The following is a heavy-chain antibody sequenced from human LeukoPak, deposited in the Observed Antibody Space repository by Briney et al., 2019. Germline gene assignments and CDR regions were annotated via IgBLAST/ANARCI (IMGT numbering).Heavy chain of an antibody. Sequence: TSVKVSCKASGYTFTGYYMHWVRQAPGQGLEWMGWINPNSGGTNYAQKFRGRVTMTRDTSISTAYMELSRLRSDDTAVYYCARVPFYVWGSYRPYYFDYWGQGTLVTVSS. D-gene: IGHD3-16*02. CDR3: ARVPFYVWGSYRPYYFDY. J-gene: IGHJ4*02. CDR1: GYTFTGYY. CDR2: INPNSGGT. V-gene: IGHV1-2*02.